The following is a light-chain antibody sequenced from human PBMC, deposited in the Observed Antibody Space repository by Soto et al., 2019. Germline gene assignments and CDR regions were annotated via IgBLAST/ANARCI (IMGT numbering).Light chain of an antibody. CDR2: GAS. CDR3: EQHGSLIT. V-gene: IGKV3-20*01. Sequence: ELVLTQSPGTLSLSPGERATLSCRASQSVSSSFLAWYQQKPGQAPSLLIYGASSRSTGIPDRFSGSGSETDFILTISRLELDDFAGYYCEQHGSLITFVQGTRLEIK. CDR1: QSVSSSF. J-gene: IGKJ5*01.